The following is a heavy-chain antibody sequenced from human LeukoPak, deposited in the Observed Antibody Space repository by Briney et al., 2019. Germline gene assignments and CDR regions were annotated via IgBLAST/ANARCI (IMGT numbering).Heavy chain of an antibody. CDR1: GGSISSGGYY. CDR2: IYHSGST. D-gene: IGHD2/OR15-2a*01. V-gene: IGHV4-30-2*01. Sequence: SQTLSLTCTVSGGSISSGGYYWSWIRQLPGKGLEWIGYIYHSGSTYYNPSLKSRVTISVDRSKNQFSLKLSSVTAADTAVYYCAVLTFQNSFDYWGQGTLVTVSS. J-gene: IGHJ4*02. CDR3: AVLTFQNSFDY.